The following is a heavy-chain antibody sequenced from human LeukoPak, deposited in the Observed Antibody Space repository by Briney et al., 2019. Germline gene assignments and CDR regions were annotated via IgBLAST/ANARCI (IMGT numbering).Heavy chain of an antibody. CDR2: ISSSGSTI. CDR3: AKEGPNSSGRGDFDY. V-gene: IGHV3-48*03. Sequence: PGGSLRLSCAASGFTFSSYEMNWVRQAPGKGLEWVSYISSSGSTIYYADSVKGRFTISRDNAKNSLYLQMNSLRAEDTAVYYCAKEGPNSSGRGDFDYWGQGTLVTVSS. CDR1: GFTFSSYE. D-gene: IGHD6-19*01. J-gene: IGHJ4*02.